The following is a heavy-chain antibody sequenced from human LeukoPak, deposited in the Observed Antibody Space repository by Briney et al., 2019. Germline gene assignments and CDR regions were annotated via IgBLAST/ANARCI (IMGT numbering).Heavy chain of an antibody. Sequence: PSETLSLTCSVSAGSISSSDHFWTWIRQPPGKGLEWIGCIYYSGSTNYNPSLKSRVTISVDTSKNQFSLKLSSVTAADTAVYYCAREGGDYDSGGYMDVWGKGTTVTISS. V-gene: IGHV4-61*08. D-gene: IGHD5-12*01. CDR1: AGSISSSDHF. J-gene: IGHJ6*03. CDR2: IYYSGST. CDR3: AREGGDYDSGGYMDV.